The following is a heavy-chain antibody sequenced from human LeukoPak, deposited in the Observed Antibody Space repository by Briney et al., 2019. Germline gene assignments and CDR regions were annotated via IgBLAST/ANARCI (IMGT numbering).Heavy chain of an antibody. Sequence: ASVKVSCKASGYTFTGYYMHWVRQAPGQGLEWMGWINPNSGGTNYAQKFQGRVTMTRDTSISTAYMELSRLRSDDTAVYYCAQIVATSVLLGEYFDYWGQGTLVTVSS. D-gene: IGHD5-12*01. J-gene: IGHJ4*02. CDR2: INPNSGGT. CDR1: GYTFTGYY. CDR3: AQIVATSVLLGEYFDY. V-gene: IGHV1-2*02.